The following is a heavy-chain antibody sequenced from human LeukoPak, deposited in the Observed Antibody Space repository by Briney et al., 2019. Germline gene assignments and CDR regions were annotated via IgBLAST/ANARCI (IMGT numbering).Heavy chain of an antibody. CDR1: GFSLTTSAVG. CDR2: IYGDDDK. D-gene: IGHD2-15*01. Sequence: SGPTLVNPTQTLTLTCTFSGFSLTTSAVGVGWIRQPPGKALEWLALIYGDDDKRYRPSLKSRLTITKDTSKNQVVLTMTNMDPVDTATYYCAHRYCGAGSCYSGLDYWGQGTLVTVSS. V-gene: IGHV2-5*02. CDR3: AHRYCGAGSCYSGLDY. J-gene: IGHJ4*02.